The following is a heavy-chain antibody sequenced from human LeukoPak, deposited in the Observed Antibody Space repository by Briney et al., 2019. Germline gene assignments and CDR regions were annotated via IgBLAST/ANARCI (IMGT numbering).Heavy chain of an antibody. CDR3: ARSNYGGLDY. J-gene: IGHJ4*02. Sequence: GGSLRLSCAASGIIISNQYLSWVRQAPGKGLEWVSIIYSEGATYFADSMKGRFTLFRDSSKNTLYLQMNNLRAEDTAVYYCARSNYGGLDYWGQGTLVTVSS. CDR2: IYSEGAT. D-gene: IGHD4-23*01. CDR1: GIIISNQY. V-gene: IGHV3-53*01.